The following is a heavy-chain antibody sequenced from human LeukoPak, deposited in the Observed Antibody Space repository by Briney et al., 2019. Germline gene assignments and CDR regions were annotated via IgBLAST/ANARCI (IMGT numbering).Heavy chain of an antibody. CDR3: ARTGIAADLWGREDAFDI. D-gene: IGHD6-13*01. CDR2: IIPIFGTA. CDR1: GGTFSSYA. J-gene: IGHJ3*02. V-gene: IGHV1-69*05. Sequence: SVKVSCKASGGTFSSYAISWVRQAPGQGLEWMGGIIPIFGTANYAQKFQGRVTITTDESTSTAYMELSSLRSEDTAVYYCARTGIAADLWGREDAFDIWAKGQWSPSLQ.